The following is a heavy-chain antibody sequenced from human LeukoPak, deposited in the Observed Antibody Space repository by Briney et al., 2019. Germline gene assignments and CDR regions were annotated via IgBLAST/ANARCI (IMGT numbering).Heavy chain of an antibody. CDR3: ARETGSSYRYGMDV. D-gene: IGHD5-18*01. CDR2: IYYSGST. J-gene: IGHJ6*02. V-gene: IGHV4-59*01. CDR1: GGSISGYY. Sequence: IPSETLSLTCTVSGGSISGYYWSWIRQPPGKGLEWIGYIYYSGSTNYNPSLKSRVTISVDTSKNQFSLKLSSVTAADTAVYYCARETGSSYRYGMDVWGQGTTVTVSS.